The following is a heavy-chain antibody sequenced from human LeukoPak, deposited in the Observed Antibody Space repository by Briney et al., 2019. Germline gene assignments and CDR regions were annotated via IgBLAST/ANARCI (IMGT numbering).Heavy chain of an antibody. CDR1: GFTFSTYS. V-gene: IGHV3-21*01. CDR2: ITRSSHYL. Sequence: GGSLRLSCAASGFTFSTYSMHWVRQSPGKGLEWVSSITRSSHYLYYADSAKGRFTISRDDAKNSLYLQLDSLRAEDTAVYYCARDYCSGLSCYATLFDYWGQGTLVTVSS. D-gene: IGHD2-15*01. CDR3: ARDYCSGLSCYATLFDY. J-gene: IGHJ4*02.